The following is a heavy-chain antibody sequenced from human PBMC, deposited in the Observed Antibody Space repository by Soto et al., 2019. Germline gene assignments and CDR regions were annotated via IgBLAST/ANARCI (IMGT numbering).Heavy chain of an antibody. J-gene: IGHJ5*02. CDR2: LIPILGIA. Sequence: QVQLVQSGAEVKKPGSSVKVSCKASGGTFSSYTISWVRQAPGQGLEWMGRLIPILGIANYAQKFQGRVTITADKSTSTAYMELSSLRSEDSAVYYCARCPYYYGSGSYYAGGWFDPWGQGTLVTVSS. CDR3: ARCPYYYGSGSYYAGGWFDP. V-gene: IGHV1-69*02. D-gene: IGHD3-10*01. CDR1: GGTFSSYT.